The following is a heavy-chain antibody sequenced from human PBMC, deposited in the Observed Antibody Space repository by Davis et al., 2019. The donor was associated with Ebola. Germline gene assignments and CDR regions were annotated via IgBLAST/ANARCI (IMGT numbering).Heavy chain of an antibody. CDR2: ISGSGGST. V-gene: IGHV3-23*01. CDR3: GKDGIVVVAAAMFYYYYYMDV. D-gene: IGHD2-2*01. J-gene: IGHJ6*03. CDR1: GFIFSSYA. Sequence: LTCAASGFIFSSYAMSWVRQAPGQGLEWVSGISGSGGSTYYADSVKGRFTISRDNSKNTLYLQMNSLRAEDTAVYYYGKDGIVVVAAAMFYYYYYMDVWGKGTTVTVSS.